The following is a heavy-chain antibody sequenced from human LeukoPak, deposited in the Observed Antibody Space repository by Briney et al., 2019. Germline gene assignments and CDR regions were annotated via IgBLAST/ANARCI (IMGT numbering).Heavy chain of an antibody. CDR3: ASGFGYGFRFDP. Sequence: PSETLSLTCAVYGGSFSGYYWSWIRQPPGKGLEWIGEINHSGSTNYNPSLKSRVTISVDTSKSQFSLKLSSVTAADTAVYYCASGFGYGFRFDPWGQGTLVTVSS. V-gene: IGHV4-34*01. CDR2: INHSGST. J-gene: IGHJ5*02. D-gene: IGHD3-10*01. CDR1: GGSFSGYY.